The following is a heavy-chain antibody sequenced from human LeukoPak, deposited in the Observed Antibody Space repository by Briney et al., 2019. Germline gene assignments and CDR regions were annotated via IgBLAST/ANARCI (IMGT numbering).Heavy chain of an antibody. Sequence: GGSLRLSCAASGFTFSSYSMNWVRQAPGKGLEWVSSISSSSSYIYYADSAKGRFTISRDNAKNSLYLQMNSLRAEDTAVYYCASSVAGPWFDYWGQGTLVTVSS. D-gene: IGHD6-19*01. V-gene: IGHV3-21*01. J-gene: IGHJ4*02. CDR1: GFTFSSYS. CDR3: ASSVAGPWFDY. CDR2: ISSSSSYI.